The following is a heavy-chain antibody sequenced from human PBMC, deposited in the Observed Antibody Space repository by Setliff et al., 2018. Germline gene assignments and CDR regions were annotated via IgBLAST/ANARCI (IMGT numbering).Heavy chain of an antibody. CDR1: GYTFTNYG. V-gene: IGHV1-18*01. CDR2: ISAYSGNT. CDR3: SRLVRYCTTTSCQGASGAEF. J-gene: IGHJ4*02. D-gene: IGHD2-2*01. Sequence: ASVKVSCKASGYTFTNYGITWVRQAPGQGLEWMGWISAYSGNTKYAQKLQGRVTMTTDTSTTTAYLELRSLTSDDTAVYYCSRLVRYCTTTSCQGASGAEFWGQGTLVTVSS.